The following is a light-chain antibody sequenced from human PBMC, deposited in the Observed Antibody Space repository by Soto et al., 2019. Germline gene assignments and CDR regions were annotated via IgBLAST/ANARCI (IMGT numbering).Light chain of an antibody. J-gene: IGKJ4*01. CDR2: AQS. CDR3: QQYYSYPLT. V-gene: IGKV1-8*01. CDR1: QGISSY. Sequence: AIRMTQSPSSFSASTGDRVTITCRASQGISSYLAWYQQKPGKAPKLLIYAQSTLQSGVPSRFSGSGSGTDFTLTISCLQSEDFANYYFQQYYSYPLTFGGGTKVEIK.